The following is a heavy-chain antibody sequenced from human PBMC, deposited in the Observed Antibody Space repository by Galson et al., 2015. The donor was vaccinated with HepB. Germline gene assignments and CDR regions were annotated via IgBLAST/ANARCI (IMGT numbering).Heavy chain of an antibody. CDR1: GFTFNTYA. CDR2: ISGSGFTT. J-gene: IGHJ4*02. V-gene: IGHV3-23*01. D-gene: IGHD4-23*01. Sequence: SLRLSCATSGFTFNTYAMSWVRQAPGKGLEWVSGISGSGFTTEYADSVKGRVTISRDNYKNTLYLQMNSLRAEDTAVYYCAKDSRTTVVSNFDFWGQGTQVTVSS. CDR3: AKDSRTTVVSNFDF.